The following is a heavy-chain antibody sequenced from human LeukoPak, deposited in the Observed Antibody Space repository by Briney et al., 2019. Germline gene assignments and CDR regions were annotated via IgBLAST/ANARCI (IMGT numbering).Heavy chain of an antibody. CDR3: ASGAWATRLHS. V-gene: IGHV4-34*12. D-gene: IGHD5-24*01. CDR1: GESLNYYY. CDR2: VFDGKTT. J-gene: IGHJ4*02. Sequence: PSDTLSLTCAVYGESLNYYYWSWIRQSPEKGLEWIGGVFDGKTTNYNPSLKSRVTISAVTSSNQFSLNLKSVTAADTAVYYCASGAWATRLHSWAQGTLVIVSS.